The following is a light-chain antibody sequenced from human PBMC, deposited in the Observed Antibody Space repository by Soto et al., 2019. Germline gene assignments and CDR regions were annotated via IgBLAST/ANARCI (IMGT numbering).Light chain of an antibody. CDR1: QSISIW. J-gene: IGKJ1*01. V-gene: IGKV1-5*03. Sequence: DIHMTQSPSTLSASVGDRVTITCRASQSISIWLAWYQQKPGKAPNLLIYKTSSLETGVPSRFSGSGSGTEFTLTISSLQPDDFANYYCQRCNDYSWTFGQGTKVEVK. CDR2: KTS. CDR3: QRCNDYSWT.